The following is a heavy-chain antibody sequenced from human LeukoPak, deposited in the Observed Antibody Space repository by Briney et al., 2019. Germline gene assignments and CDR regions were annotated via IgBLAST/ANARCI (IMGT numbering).Heavy chain of an antibody. CDR3: ATPIMYCGGDCFGDY. CDR1: GFTFSDYW. Sequence: PGGSLRLSCAASGFTFSDYWMSWVRQAPGKGLEWVASIKEDGSEKHSTDSVKGRFTISRDNAKNSVFLQMNSLRAEDTAVYFCATPIMYCGGDCFGDYWGRGTLVTVSS. D-gene: IGHD2-21*02. CDR2: IKEDGSEK. J-gene: IGHJ4*02. V-gene: IGHV3-7*01.